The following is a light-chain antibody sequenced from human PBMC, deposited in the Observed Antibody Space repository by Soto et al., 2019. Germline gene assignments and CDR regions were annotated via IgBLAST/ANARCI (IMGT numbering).Light chain of an antibody. CDR3: QQYYSTPCT. J-gene: IGKJ5*01. CDR2: WAS. Sequence: DIVMTQSPDSLAVSLGERATINCKSSQSVLYSSNNKNYLAWYQQKAGQPPKLLISWASTRESGVPDRFSGSGSWTDFTLTISSLQAEDVAVYYCQQYYSTPCTFGQGTRLEIK. V-gene: IGKV4-1*01. CDR1: QSVLYSSNNKNY.